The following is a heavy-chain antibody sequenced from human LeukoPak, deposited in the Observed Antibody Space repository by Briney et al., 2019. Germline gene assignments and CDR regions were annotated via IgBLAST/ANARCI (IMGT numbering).Heavy chain of an antibody. V-gene: IGHV1-2*02. CDR2: INPNSGGT. D-gene: IGHD3-3*01. CDR3: ARVFGVVTDDAFDI. Sequence: PSVTASCKPSRYTLTRYYIHWVRQAPEQGSEWVGWINPNSGGTNYAQKFQGRVTMTRDTSISTAYMELSRLRSDDTAVYYCARVFGVVTDDAFDIWGQGTMVTVSS. CDR1: RYTLTRYY. J-gene: IGHJ3*02.